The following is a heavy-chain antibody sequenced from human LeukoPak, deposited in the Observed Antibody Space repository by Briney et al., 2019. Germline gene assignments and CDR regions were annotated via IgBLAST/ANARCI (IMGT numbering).Heavy chain of an antibody. V-gene: IGHV3-11*01. CDR2: ISSSGSNI. D-gene: IGHD3-10*01. Sequence: GGSLRLSCAASGFTFSDYYMIWIRQAPGKGLEWISYISSSGSNIYYADSMKGRFTISRDNAKNSLFLLMNSLRAEDTAVYYCARALRDSFDIWGRGTMVTVPS. CDR3: ARALRDSFDI. CDR1: GFTFSDYY. J-gene: IGHJ3*02.